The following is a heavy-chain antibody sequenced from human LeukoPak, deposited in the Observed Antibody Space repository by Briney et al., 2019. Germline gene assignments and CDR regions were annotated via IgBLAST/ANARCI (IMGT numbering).Heavy chain of an antibody. Sequence: GGSLRLSCAASGFTFSSYEMNWVRQAPGKGLEWVSYISSSGSTIYYADSVKGRFTISRDNTKNSLYLQMNSLRAEDTAVYYCASTSGPKGYWGQGTLVTVSS. J-gene: IGHJ4*02. CDR3: ASTSGPKGY. V-gene: IGHV3-48*03. D-gene: IGHD1-1*01. CDR2: ISSSGSTI. CDR1: GFTFSSYE.